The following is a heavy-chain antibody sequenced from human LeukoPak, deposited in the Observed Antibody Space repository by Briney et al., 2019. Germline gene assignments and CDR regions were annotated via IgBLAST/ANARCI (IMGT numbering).Heavy chain of an antibody. D-gene: IGHD4-23*01. V-gene: IGHV3-21*01. CDR2: ISSSSSYI. J-gene: IGHJ4*02. Sequence: PGGSLRLSCAASGFTFSSYSMNWVRQAPGKGLEWVSSISSSSSYIYYADSVKGRFTISRDNAKNSLYLQMNSLRAEDTAVYYCAREGIGGPTTVVTIYYWGQGTLVTVSS. CDR1: GFTFSSYS. CDR3: AREGIGGPTTVVTIYY.